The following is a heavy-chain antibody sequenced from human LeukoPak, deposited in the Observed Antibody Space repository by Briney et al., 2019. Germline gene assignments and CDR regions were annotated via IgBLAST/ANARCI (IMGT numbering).Heavy chain of an antibody. CDR1: GFTFSTYE. V-gene: IGHV3-48*03. CDR2: ISSSGGTI. J-gene: IGHJ4*02. Sequence: GGPLRLSCAASGFTFSTYEMNWVRQAPGKGLEWVSYISSSGGTIYYADSVKGRFTISRDNAKNSLYLQMNSLRAEDTAVYYCARHVRWLRFVFDHWGQGIPVTVSS. D-gene: IGHD5-12*01. CDR3: ARHVRWLRFVFDH.